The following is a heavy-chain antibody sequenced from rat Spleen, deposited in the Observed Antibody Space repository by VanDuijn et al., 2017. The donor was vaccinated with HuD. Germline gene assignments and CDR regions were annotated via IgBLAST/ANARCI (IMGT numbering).Heavy chain of an antibody. CDR3: SRMYSTDYYWYFDF. Sequence: EVELVESGGGLVQPGKSLKLSCVASGFTFNNHWMTWIRQAPGKGLEWIASITKTGGNSYSLDSVEGRFTISRDNAKSTLYLQMNILRSEDTATYYCSRMYSTDYYWYFDFWGPGTMVTVSS. CDR1: GFTFNNHW. V-gene: IGHV5-31*01. D-gene: IGHD1-6*01. J-gene: IGHJ1*01. CDR2: ITKTGGNS.